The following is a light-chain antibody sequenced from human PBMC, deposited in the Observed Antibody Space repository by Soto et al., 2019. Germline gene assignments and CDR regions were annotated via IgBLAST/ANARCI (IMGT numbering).Light chain of an antibody. CDR2: KAS. CDR1: QTLSIW. V-gene: IGKV1-5*03. J-gene: IGKJ1*01. Sequence: DIQMPQSPSTLSGSVGDRVTITCRASQTLSIWFAWYQQKPGKAPKLLIYKASTLKSGVPSRFSGSGSGSEFTLTISSLQPDDFATYYCQHYNSYSEAFGQGTKVDIK. CDR3: QHYNSYSEA.